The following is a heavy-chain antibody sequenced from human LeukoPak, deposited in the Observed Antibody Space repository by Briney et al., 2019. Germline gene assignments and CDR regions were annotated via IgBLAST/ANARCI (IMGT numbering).Heavy chain of an antibody. CDR2: IFPGDSDT. CDR3: ARRGLGATNGWFDP. Sequence: GESLQISCKGSGYSFTSYWIGWVRQLPGKGLEWMGIIFPGDSDTRYSPSFQGQVTISAGKSISTAYLQWSSLKASDTAMYYCARRGLGATNGWFDPWGQGTLVTVSS. CDR1: GYSFTSYW. D-gene: IGHD5-24*01. V-gene: IGHV5-51*01. J-gene: IGHJ5*02.